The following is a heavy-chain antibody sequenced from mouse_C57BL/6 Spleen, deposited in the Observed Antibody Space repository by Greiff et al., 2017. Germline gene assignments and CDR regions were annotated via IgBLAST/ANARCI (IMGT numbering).Heavy chain of an antibody. V-gene: IGHV1-52*01. Sequence: QVQLQQSGAELVRPGSSVKLSCTASGYTFTSYWMHWVKQRPIQGLEWIGNIDPSDSETHYNQKFKDKATLTVDKSSSTAYMQLSSLTSEDSAVYYCARGGYHWYFDVWGTGTTVTVSS. CDR1: GYTFTSYW. CDR3: ARGGYHWYFDV. CDR2: IDPSDSET. D-gene: IGHD2-2*01. J-gene: IGHJ1*03.